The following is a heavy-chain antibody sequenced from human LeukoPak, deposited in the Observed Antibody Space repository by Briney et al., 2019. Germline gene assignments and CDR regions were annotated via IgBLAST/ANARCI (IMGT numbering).Heavy chain of an antibody. V-gene: IGHV4-59*01. D-gene: IGHD3-22*01. CDR1: GGSISTYY. J-gene: IGHJ4*02. CDR2: IYYSGNN. CDR3: ARGRDGGNYYPLGY. Sequence: NPSETLSLTCTVSGGSISTYYWSWIRQPPGKELEWLGYIYYSGNNNYYASLKSRVTISVDTSKNQFALNLSSVTAADTAVYYCARGRDGGNYYPLGYWGQGTLVTVSS.